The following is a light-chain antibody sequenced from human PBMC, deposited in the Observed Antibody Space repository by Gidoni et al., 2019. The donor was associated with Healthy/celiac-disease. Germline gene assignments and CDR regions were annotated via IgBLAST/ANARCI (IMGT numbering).Light chain of an antibody. CDR2: EVS. V-gene: IGLV2-14*01. CDR3: SSYTSSSTLL. Sequence: QSALTQPASVSGSPGQSITISCTGTSSDVGGYNYVSWYQQHPGTAPKLMIYEVSNRPSGVPDRFSGSKSGNTASLTISGLQAEDEADYYCSSYTSSSTLLFGGGTKLTVL. J-gene: IGLJ2*01. CDR1: SSDVGGYNY.